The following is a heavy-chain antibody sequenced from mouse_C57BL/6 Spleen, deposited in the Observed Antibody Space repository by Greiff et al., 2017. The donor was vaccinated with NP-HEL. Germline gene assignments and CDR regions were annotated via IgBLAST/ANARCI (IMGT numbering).Heavy chain of an antibody. CDR1: GYAFSSSW. V-gene: IGHV1-82*01. J-gene: IGHJ2*01. CDR2: IYPGDGDT. Sequence: VQLQQSGPELVKPGASVKISCKASGYAFSSSWMNWVKQRPGTGLEWIGRIYPGDGDTNYNGKFKGKATLTADKSSSTAYMQLSSLTSDDSAVYFCARLLLDYWGQGTTLTVSS. CDR3: ARLLLDY. D-gene: IGHD1-1*01.